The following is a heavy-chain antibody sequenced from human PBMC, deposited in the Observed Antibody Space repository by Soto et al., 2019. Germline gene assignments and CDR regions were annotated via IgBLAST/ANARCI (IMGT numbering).Heavy chain of an antibody. Sequence: QVQLAESGGGVVQPGRSLRLSCAASGFTFSSYAMHWVRQAPGKGLEWVALIRYDGTNKYYGVSVKGRFTIARDNSKEKRYLQMTSLRVEDTALYYGARGFDFYGDYFDYWGQGTLVTVSS. V-gene: IGHV3-33*01. CDR3: ARGFDFYGDYFDY. CDR1: GFTFSSYA. J-gene: IGHJ4*02. D-gene: IGHD4-17*01. CDR2: IRYDGTNK.